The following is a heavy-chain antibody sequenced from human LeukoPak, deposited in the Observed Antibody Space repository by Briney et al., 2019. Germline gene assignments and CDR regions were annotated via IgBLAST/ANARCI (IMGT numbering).Heavy chain of an antibody. CDR3: AALIVVVTCDAFDI. CDR1: GFSFSSYN. V-gene: IGHV3-66*02. D-gene: IGHD3-22*01. CDR2: IYSGGST. J-gene: IGHJ3*02. Sequence: TGGSLRLSCAACGFSFSSYNMNWVRQAPGKGLEWASVIYSGGSTYYADSVKGRFTISRDNSKNTLYLQMNSLRAEDTAVYYCAALIVVVTCDAFDIWGQGTMVTVSS.